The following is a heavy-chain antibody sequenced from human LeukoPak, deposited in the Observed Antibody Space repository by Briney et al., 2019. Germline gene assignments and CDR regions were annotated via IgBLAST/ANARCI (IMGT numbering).Heavy chain of an antibody. CDR3: ARWGNVVVTATTDPYYYYGMDV. V-gene: IGHV3-66*01. D-gene: IGHD2-21*02. CDR2: IYSGGST. CDR1: GFTVSSNY. J-gene: IGHJ6*02. Sequence: GGSLRLSCAASGFTVSSNYMSWVRQAPGKGLEWVSVIYSGGSTYYADSVKGRFTISRDNSKNTLYLQMNSLRAEDTAVYHCARWGNVVVTATTDPYYYYGMDVWGQGTTVTVSS.